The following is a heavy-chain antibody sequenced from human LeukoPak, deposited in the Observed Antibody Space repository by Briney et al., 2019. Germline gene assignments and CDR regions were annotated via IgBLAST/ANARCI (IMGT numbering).Heavy chain of an antibody. CDR2: INHSGST. V-gene: IGHV4-34*01. CDR1: GGSFSGYY. D-gene: IGHD2-2*01. Sequence: SSEPLSLTCAVYGGSFSGYYWSWIRQPPGKGLEWIGEINHSGSTNYNPSLKSRVTISVDTSKNQFSLKLSSVTAADTAVYYCARGAGSSRRYYYYYYMDVWGKGTTVTVSS. CDR3: ARGAGSSRRYYYYYYMDV. J-gene: IGHJ6*03.